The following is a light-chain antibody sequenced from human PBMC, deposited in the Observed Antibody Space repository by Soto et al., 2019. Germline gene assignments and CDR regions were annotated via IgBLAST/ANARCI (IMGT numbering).Light chain of an antibody. J-gene: IGLJ3*02. V-gene: IGLV1-47*02. CDR1: SSNIGRDY. Sequence: QSVLTQPPSASGTPGQRVTISCSGSSSNIGRDYVYWYQQLPGTAPKLLIYTTNQRPSGVPDRFSGSTSGTSASLAISGLRSEDKAGYYCSAWDDSLSGWVFGGGTKLTVL. CDR3: SAWDDSLSGWV. CDR2: TTN.